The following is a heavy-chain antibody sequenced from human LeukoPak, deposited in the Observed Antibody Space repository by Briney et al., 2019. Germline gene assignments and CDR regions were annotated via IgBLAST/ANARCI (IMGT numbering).Heavy chain of an antibody. CDR2: INPNSGGT. V-gene: IGHV1-2*02. D-gene: IGHD6-19*01. J-gene: IGHJ5*02. Sequence: ASVKVSCKASGYTFTGYYMHWVRQAPGQGLEWMGWINPNSGGTNYAQKFQGRVTMTRDTSISTAYMELSRLRSDDTAVYYCARGYSSGWGSWFDPWGQGTLVIVSS. CDR1: GYTFTGYY. CDR3: ARGYSSGWGSWFDP.